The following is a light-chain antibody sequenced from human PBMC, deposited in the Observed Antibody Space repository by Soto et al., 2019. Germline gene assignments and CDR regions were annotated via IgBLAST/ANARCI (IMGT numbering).Light chain of an antibody. CDR1: SSDVGGYGY. CDR2: EVT. CDR3: TSYTNTSLLRTV. Sequence: QSVLTQPASVSGSPGQSITISCTGSSSDVGGYGYVSWYQQHPGKAPKLIIYEVTKRPSGVSRRFSGSKSVNTASLTISGLQADDEAAYYCTSYTNTSLLRTVXGTGTKVTGL. J-gene: IGLJ1*01. V-gene: IGLV2-14*01.